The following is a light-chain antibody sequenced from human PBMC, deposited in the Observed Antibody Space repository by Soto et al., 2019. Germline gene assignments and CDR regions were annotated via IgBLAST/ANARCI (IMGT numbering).Light chain of an antibody. CDR1: QSVSSY. Sequence: EIVLTQSPATLSLSPGERATLSCRASQSVSSYLAWYQPKPGQAPRLLIYDASNRVTGITARFSGSGSGTDCTLAISSLETGDFAVYYWQQRSNWPPWTFGQGTNVEIK. CDR2: DAS. CDR3: QQRSNWPPWT. V-gene: IGKV3-11*01. J-gene: IGKJ1*01.